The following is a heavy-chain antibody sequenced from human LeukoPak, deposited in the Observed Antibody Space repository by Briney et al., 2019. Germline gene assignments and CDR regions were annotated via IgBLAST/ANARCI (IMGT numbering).Heavy chain of an antibody. CDR2: ISYDGSNK. J-gene: IGHJ3*02. CDR1: GFTFSSYG. D-gene: IGHD3-16*01. V-gene: IGHV3-30*18. CDR3: AKDLGGAFDI. Sequence: GGSLRLSCAASGFTFSSYGMHWVRQAPGKGLEWVAVISYDGSNKYYADSVKGRSTISRDNSKNTLYLQMNSLRAEDTAMYYCAKDLGGAFDIWGQGTMVTVSS.